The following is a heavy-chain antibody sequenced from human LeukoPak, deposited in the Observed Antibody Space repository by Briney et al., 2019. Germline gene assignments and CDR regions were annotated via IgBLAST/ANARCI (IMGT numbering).Heavy chain of an antibody. CDR3: ARGPTYCGGDCYPIGWFDP. CDR2: ISAYNGNT. V-gene: IGHV1-18*01. CDR1: GYTFTSYG. Sequence: ASVKVSCKASGYTFTSYGISWVRQAPGQGLEWMGWISAYNGNTNYAQKLQGRATMTTDTSTSTAYMELRSLRSDDTAVYYCARGPTYCGGDCYPIGWFDPWGQGTLVTVSS. J-gene: IGHJ5*02. D-gene: IGHD2-21*02.